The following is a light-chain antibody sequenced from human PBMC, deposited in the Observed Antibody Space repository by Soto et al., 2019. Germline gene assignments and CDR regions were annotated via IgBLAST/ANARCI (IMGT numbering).Light chain of an antibody. CDR1: QSVSNNY. CDR2: GAS. J-gene: IGKJ1*01. CDR3: QQYGSPCT. Sequence: DIQLTQSPATLSPSPGERVTISCRASQSVSNNYLAWSQQKPGQAPRLLIYGASNRATGIPERFSGSGCGTDFTLTISRLEPEDSAVYYCQQYGSPCTFGQGTKVDIK. V-gene: IGKV3-20*01.